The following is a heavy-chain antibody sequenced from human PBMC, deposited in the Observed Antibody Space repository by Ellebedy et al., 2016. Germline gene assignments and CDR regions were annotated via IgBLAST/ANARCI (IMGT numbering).Heavy chain of an antibody. CDR1: GFTFSSYA. CDR3: AKDVVVTAIGEVDYYYGMDV. D-gene: IGHD2-21*02. V-gene: IGHV3-23*01. CDR2: ISGSGGST. Sequence: GGSLRLSCAASGFTFSSYAMNWVRQAPGKGLEWVSVISGSGGSTYYADYVKGRFTISRDNSKNTLFLQMNSLRAEDTAVYYCAKDVVVTAIGEVDYYYGMDVWGQGTTVTVSS. J-gene: IGHJ6*02.